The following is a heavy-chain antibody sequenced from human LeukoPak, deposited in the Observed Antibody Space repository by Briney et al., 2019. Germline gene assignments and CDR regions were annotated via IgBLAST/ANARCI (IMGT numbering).Heavy chain of an antibody. CDR3: ARPYYYDSRIDP. CDR2: MYYSGST. CDR1: GGSISSGDYY. D-gene: IGHD3-22*01. V-gene: IGHV4-30-4*01. J-gene: IGHJ5*02. Sequence: SQTLSLTCTVSGGSISSGDYYWSWIRQPPGKGLEWIAYMYYSGSTYYNPSLKSRVTMSADTSKNQLSLKLSSVAAADTAVYYCARPYYYDSRIDPWGRGILVTVSS.